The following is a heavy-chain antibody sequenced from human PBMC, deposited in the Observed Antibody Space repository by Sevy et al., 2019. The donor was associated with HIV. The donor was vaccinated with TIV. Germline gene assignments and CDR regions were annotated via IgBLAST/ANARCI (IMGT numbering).Heavy chain of an antibody. J-gene: IGHJ4*02. D-gene: IGHD6-19*01. CDR3: VSLFLSYRSGWSYFDY. Sequence: GGSLRLSCAISGFTVNDKYIIWVRQAPGKGLEWVSVIFSSGSTYYAGSAKGRFIISRDNSKNTVDLQMNSVRAEDTAVYYCVSLFLSYRSGWSYFDYWGQGTLVTVSS. CDR2: IFSSGST. V-gene: IGHV3-66*02. CDR1: GFTVNDKY.